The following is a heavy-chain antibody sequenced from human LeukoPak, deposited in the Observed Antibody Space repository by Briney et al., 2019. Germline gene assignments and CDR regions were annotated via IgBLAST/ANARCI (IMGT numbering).Heavy chain of an antibody. V-gene: IGHV1-2*02. CDR1: GYTFTGYY. Sequence: ASVKVSCKASGYTFTGYYMHWVRQAPGQGLEWMGWINPNSGGTNYAQKFQGRVTMTRDTSISTAYMELSRLRSDDTAAYYCASYPPGIAAAGTGYWGQGTLVTVSS. J-gene: IGHJ4*02. D-gene: IGHD6-13*01. CDR2: INPNSGGT. CDR3: ASYPPGIAAAGTGY.